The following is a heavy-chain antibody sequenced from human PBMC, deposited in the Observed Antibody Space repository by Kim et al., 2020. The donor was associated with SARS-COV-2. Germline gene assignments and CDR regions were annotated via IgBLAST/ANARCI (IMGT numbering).Heavy chain of an antibody. CDR3: ARVVVAAIAGDYFDY. V-gene: IGHV4-34*01. D-gene: IGHD2-15*01. J-gene: IGHJ4*02. Sequence: SETLSLTCAVYGGSFSGYYWSWIRQPPGKGLEWIGEINHSGSTNYNPSLKSRGTISVDTSKNQFSLKLSSVTAADTAVYYCARVVVAAIAGDYFDYWGQGTLVTVSS. CDR1: GGSFSGYY. CDR2: INHSGST.